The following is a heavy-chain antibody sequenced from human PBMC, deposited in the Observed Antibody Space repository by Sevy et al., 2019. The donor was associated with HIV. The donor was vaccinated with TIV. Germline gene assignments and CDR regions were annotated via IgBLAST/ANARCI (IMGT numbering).Heavy chain of an antibody. V-gene: IGHV3-30*03. CDR1: GLTFSRYG. CDR2: ISFDGSSQ. Sequence: GGSLRLSCAASGLTFSRYGMHWVRQAPGKGLDWVAVISFDGSSQYYADSVKGRFTISRDNSRKTVSLQMNSLRLEDTAVYYWVSNTVTTLRFDYWGQGTVVTVSS. J-gene: IGHJ4*02. D-gene: IGHD4-4*01. CDR3: VSNTVTTLRFDY.